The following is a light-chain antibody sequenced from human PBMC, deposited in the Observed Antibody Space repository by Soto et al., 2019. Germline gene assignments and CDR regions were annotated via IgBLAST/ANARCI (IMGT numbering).Light chain of an antibody. J-gene: IGKJ2*01. Sequence: VLTQSPGTLSLSPGERATLSCRASQNIATQFFTWYQQRPGQAPRVLIYGTSTRATGIPDRFSGSGSGTDFTLTISRLEPEDFAVLYCQQYSSSSGYTFGQGTKLEIK. CDR2: GTS. CDR3: QQYSSSSGYT. V-gene: IGKV3-20*01. CDR1: QNIATQF.